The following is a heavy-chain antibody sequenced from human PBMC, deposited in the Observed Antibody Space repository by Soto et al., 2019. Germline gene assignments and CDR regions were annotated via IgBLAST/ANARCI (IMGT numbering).Heavy chain of an antibody. CDR3: VKEGYYYDSSGYYYGWFDP. D-gene: IGHD3-22*01. J-gene: IGHJ5*02. CDR2: ISSSSSYI. Sequence: GGSLILSCAASGFTFSSYIMNWVRQAPGKGLEWVSSISSSSSYIYYADSVKGRFTISRDNAKNSLYLQMNSLRAEDTAVYYCVKEGYYYDSSGYYYGWFDPWGQGTLVTVSS. V-gene: IGHV3-21*01. CDR1: GFTFSSYI.